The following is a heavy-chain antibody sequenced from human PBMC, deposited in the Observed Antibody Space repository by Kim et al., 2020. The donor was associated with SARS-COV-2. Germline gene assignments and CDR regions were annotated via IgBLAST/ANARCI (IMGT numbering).Heavy chain of an antibody. CDR2: ITPNSGGT. CDR3: ARLIWAKAVEDY. CDR1: GYTFTDYH. D-gene: IGHD3-16*01. J-gene: IGHJ4*02. V-gene: IGHV1-2*06. Sequence: ASVKVSCKASGYTFTDYHIHWVRQAPGQGLEWMGRITPNSGGTIYAQKFQGRLTLTRDTSISTAYMDLSSLRSDDTAVYYCARLIWAKAVEDYWGQGTLVTVSS.